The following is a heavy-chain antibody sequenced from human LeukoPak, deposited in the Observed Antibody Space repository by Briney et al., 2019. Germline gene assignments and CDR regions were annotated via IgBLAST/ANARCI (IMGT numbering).Heavy chain of an antibody. D-gene: IGHD3-3*01. CDR1: GGSISSYY. CDR2: IYYSRST. Sequence: SETLSLTCTVSGGSISSYYWSWIRQPPGKGLEWIGYIYYSRSTNYNPSLKSRVTISVDTSKNQFSLKLSSVTAADTAVYYCARDQGGYDFWSGYRYYYYYYMDVWGKGTTVTVSS. V-gene: IGHV4-59*12. CDR3: ARDQGGYDFWSGYRYYYYYYMDV. J-gene: IGHJ6*03.